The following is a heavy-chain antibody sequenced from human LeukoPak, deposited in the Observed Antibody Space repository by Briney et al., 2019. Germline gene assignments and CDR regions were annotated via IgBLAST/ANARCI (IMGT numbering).Heavy chain of an antibody. CDR2: ISYSVTT. J-gene: IGHJ4*02. Sequence: SETLTLTCTVSGGSINNYYWSWIRQPPGKGLEWIGYISYSVTTDYNPSLKGRITISVDTSKNQFSLPLSSVAAADTAVYFCARHPSNDYSGSRYYFDSWGQGTLVTVSS. CDR3: ARHPSNDYSGSRYYFDS. CDR1: GGSINNYY. V-gene: IGHV4-59*08. D-gene: IGHD1-26*01.